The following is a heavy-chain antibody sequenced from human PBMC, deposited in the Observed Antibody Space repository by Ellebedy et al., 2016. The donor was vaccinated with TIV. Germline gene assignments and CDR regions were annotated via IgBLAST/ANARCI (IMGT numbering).Heavy chain of an antibody. CDR3: ARWDSSGYYYFDY. D-gene: IGHD3-22*01. V-gene: IGHV1-69*04. CDR1: GGTFSSYA. J-gene: IGHJ4*02. Sequence: AASVKVSCKASGGTFSSYAISWVRQAPGQGLEWMGRIIPILGIANYAQKFQGRVTITADKSTSTAYMELSSLRSEDTAVYYCARWDSSGYYYFDYWGQGTLVTVSS. CDR2: IIPILGIA.